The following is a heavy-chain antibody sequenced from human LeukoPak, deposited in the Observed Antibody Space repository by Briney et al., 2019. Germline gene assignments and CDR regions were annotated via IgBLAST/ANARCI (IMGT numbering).Heavy chain of an antibody. CDR1: GGSISSSSYY. CDR2: IYYSGST. CDR3: AVYYYDSSGYFDY. J-gene: IGHJ4*02. Sequence: SETLSLTCTVSGGSISSSSYYWGWIRQPPGKGLEWIGSIYYSGSTYYNPSLKSRVTISVDTSKNQFSLKLSSVTAAATAVYYCAVYYYDSSGYFDYWGQGTLVTVSS. D-gene: IGHD3-22*01. V-gene: IGHV4-39*01.